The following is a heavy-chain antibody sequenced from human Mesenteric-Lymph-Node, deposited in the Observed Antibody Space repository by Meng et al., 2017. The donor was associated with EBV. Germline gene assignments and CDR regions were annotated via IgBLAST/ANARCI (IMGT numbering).Heavy chain of an antibody. J-gene: IGHJ4*01. V-gene: IGHV2-5*02. CDR2: SYWDDDK. Sequence: QNPLQEPGPSLVNAKQTLALTSTFSQFSRLTLGVAVSWSRQPPGKALECLVISYWDDDKHYSPSLKSRLTITRDTSKSQVVLTMTNMDPVDTATYDFSHRRSDFGGNIIVDYWGHGTLVTVSS. CDR3: SHRRSDFGGNIIVDY. CDR1: QFSRLTLGVA. D-gene: IGHD4-23*01.